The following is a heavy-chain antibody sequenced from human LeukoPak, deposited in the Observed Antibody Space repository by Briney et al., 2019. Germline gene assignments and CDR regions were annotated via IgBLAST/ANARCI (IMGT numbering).Heavy chain of an antibody. V-gene: IGHV1-69*05. CDR3: ARGPKETPRHYYYYMDV. CDR2: IIPIIGTT. Sequence: GASVKVSCKASGGTFGSYSISWVRQAPGQGLEWMGGIIPIIGTTHFAQKFQGRVAITTDESTSTAYMKLTSLRSEDTAVYYCARGPKETPRHYYYYMDVWGKGTTVTVSS. J-gene: IGHJ6*03. CDR1: GGTFGSYS.